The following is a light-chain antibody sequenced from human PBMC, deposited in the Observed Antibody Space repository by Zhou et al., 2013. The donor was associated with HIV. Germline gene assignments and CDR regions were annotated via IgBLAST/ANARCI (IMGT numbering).Light chain of an antibody. V-gene: IGKV2-28*01. CDR1: RSLLHSYGATY. Sequence: DVVMTQSPLSLSVTPGEPASMSCKSTRSLLHSYGATYLAWYLQKPGQSPQLLFFLGSNRASGVPDRFSASGSDTDFTLKISRVEAEDVGVYYCLQTVQTPFTFGPGTRVDI. CDR2: LGS. J-gene: IGKJ3*01. CDR3: LQTVQTPFT.